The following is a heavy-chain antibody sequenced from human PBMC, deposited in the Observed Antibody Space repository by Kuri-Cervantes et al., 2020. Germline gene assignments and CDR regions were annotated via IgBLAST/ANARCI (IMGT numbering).Heavy chain of an antibody. V-gene: IGHV4-34*01. J-gene: IGHJ4*02. CDR2: INHSGST. D-gene: IGHD3-22*01. CDR1: GGSFSGYY. CDR3: ARVYDSSGYYLNY. Sequence: ESLKISCAVYGGSFSGYYWSWIRQPPGKGLEWIGEINHSGSTNYNPSLKSRVTISVDTSKNQFSLKLSSVTAADTAVYYCARVYDSSGYYLNYWGQGTLVTVSS.